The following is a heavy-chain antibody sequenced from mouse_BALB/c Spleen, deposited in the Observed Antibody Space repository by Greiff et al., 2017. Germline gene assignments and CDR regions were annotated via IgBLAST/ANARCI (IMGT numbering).Heavy chain of an antibody. CDR2: ISYSGST. J-gene: IGHJ4*01. V-gene: IGHV3-2*02. CDR1: GYSITSDYA. CDR3: AREGYYGSSPYYYAMDY. D-gene: IGHD1-1*01. Sequence: VQLQQSGPGLVKPSQSLSLTCTVTGYSITSDYAWNWIRQFPGNKLEWMGYISYSGSTSYNPSLKSRISITRDTSKNQFFLQLNSVTTEDTATYYCAREGYYGSSPYYYAMDYWGQGTSVTVSS.